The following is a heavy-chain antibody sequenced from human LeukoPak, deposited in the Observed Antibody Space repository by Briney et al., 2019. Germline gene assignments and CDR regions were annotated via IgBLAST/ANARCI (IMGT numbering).Heavy chain of an antibody. CDR1: GGSISSYY. CDR2: IYYSGST. J-gene: IGHJ6*02. V-gene: IGHV4-59*01. D-gene: IGHD2-2*01. CDR3: AGVIGVVVPAAISPPINYYYGMDV. Sequence: KPSETLSLTCTVSGGSISSYYWSWLRQPPGKGLEWIGYIYYSGSTNYNPSLKSRVTISVDTSKNQFSLKLSSVTAADTAVYYCAGVIGVVVPAAISPPINYYYGMDVWGQGTTVTVSS.